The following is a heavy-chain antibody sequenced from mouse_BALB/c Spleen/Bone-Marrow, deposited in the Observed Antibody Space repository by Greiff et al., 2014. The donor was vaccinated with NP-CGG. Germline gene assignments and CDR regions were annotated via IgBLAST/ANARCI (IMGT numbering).Heavy chain of an antibody. CDR3: AGSTPLAY. J-gene: IGHJ3*01. CDR2: IHPGDDDT. Sequence: QVQLQQSGAELVRPGSSVKISCKASGYAFSRSWMNWVKQRPGQGLEWIGQIHPGDDDTNYSGKFKGRATLTADKSSGTAYMQLSSLTSEDSAVYFCAGSTPLAYWGQGTLVTVSA. D-gene: IGHD1-1*01. CDR1: GYAFSRSW. V-gene: IGHV1-80*01.